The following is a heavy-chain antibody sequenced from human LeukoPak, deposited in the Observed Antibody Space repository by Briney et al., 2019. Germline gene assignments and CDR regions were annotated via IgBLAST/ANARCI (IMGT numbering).Heavy chain of an antibody. D-gene: IGHD6-19*01. CDR1: GGSISSSSYY. CDR3: ARDGPVAGTGY. CDR2: IYYSGST. J-gene: IGHJ4*02. V-gene: IGHV4-39*07. Sequence: SETLSLTCTVSGGSISSSSYYWGWIRQPPGKGLEWIGSIYYSGSTYYNPSLKSRVTISVDTSKNQFSLKLSSVTAADTAVYYCARDGPVAGTGYWGQGTLVTVSS.